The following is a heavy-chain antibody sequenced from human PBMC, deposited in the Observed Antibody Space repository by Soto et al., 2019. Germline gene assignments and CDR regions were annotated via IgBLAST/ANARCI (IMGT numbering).Heavy chain of an antibody. D-gene: IGHD6-19*01. J-gene: IGHJ4*02. V-gene: IGHV3-21*01. CDR1: GFTFSSYS. CDR3: ARDPPPLDRIAVAADRFAY. Sequence: EVQLVESGGGLVKPGGSLRLSCAASGFTFSSYSMNWVRQAPGKGLEWVSSISSSSSYIYYADSVKGRFTISRDNAKHSLYLQMNRLRAEDTAVYYCARDPPPLDRIAVAADRFAYWGQGTLVTVSS. CDR2: ISSSSSYI.